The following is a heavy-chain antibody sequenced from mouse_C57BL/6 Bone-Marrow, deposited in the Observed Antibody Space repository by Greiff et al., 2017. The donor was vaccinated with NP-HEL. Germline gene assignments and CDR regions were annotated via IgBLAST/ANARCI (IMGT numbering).Heavy chain of an antibody. Sequence: QVQLQQSGAELARPGASVKLSCKASGYTFTSYGISWVKQRTGQGLEWIGEIYPRSGNTYYNEKLKTKATLTVDKPSSTAYMQLSSLTSEDSAVYYCARYYYGSRGWYFDVWGTGTTVTVSS. J-gene: IGHJ1*03. D-gene: IGHD1-1*01. V-gene: IGHV1-81*01. CDR1: GYTFTSYG. CDR3: ARYYYGSRGWYFDV. CDR2: IYPRSGNT.